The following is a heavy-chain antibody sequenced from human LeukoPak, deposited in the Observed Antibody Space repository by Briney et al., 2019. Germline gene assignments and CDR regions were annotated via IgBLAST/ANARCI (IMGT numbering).Heavy chain of an antibody. V-gene: IGHV4-34*01. CDR2: INHSGST. Sequence: SETLSLTCAVYGGSFSGYYWSWIRQPPGKGLEWIGEINHSGSTNYNPSLKSRVTISVDTSKNQFSLKLSSVTAADTAVYYCAREDSIYDYVWGSYRLGRRYFDYWGQGTLVTVSS. J-gene: IGHJ4*02. CDR3: AREDSIYDYVWGSYRLGRRYFDY. CDR1: GGSFSGYY. D-gene: IGHD3-16*02.